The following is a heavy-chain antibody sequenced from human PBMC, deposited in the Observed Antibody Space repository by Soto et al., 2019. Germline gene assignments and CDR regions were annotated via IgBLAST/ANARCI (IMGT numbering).Heavy chain of an antibody. J-gene: IGHJ6*03. Sequence: PGGSLGLSCAASGFTFSSYSMKWVRQAPGKGLEWVSSISSSSSYIYYADSVKGRFTISRDNAKNSLYLQMNSLRAEDTAVYYCAKEGNYYYMDVWGKGTTVTVSS. CDR2: ISSSSSYI. CDR1: GFTFSSYS. D-gene: IGHD6-13*01. V-gene: IGHV3-21*01. CDR3: AKEGNYYYMDV.